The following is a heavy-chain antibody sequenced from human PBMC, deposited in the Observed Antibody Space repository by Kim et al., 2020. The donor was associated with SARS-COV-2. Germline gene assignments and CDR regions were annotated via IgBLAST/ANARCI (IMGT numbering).Heavy chain of an antibody. CDR2: IYPGDSDT. CDR1: GYSFTSYW. J-gene: IGHJ6*02. V-gene: IGHV5-51*01. Sequence: GESLKISCKGSGYSFTSYWIGWVRQMPGKGLEWMGIIYPGDSDTRYSPSFQGQVTISADKSISTAYLQWSSLKASDTAMYYCARYQAAASYYYYYYGMDVWGQGTTVTVSS. CDR3: ARYQAAASYYYYYYGMDV. D-gene: IGHD2-2*01.